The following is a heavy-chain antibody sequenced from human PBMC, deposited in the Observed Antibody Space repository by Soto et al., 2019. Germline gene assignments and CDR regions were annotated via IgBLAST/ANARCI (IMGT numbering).Heavy chain of an antibody. V-gene: IGHV4-59*01. CDR2: IYYSGGT. CDR3: ARGRLQWYYFDY. D-gene: IGHD3-10*01. CDR1: GGSISSYY. Sequence: SETLSLTCTVSGGSISSYYWSWIRQPPGKGLEWIGYIYYSGGTNYNPSLKSRVTISVDTSKNQFSLKLSSVTAADTAVYYCARGRLQWYYFDYWGQGTLVTVSS. J-gene: IGHJ4*02.